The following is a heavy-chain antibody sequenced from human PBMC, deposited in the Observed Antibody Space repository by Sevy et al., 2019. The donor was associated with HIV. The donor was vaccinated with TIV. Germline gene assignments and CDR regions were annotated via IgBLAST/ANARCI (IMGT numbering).Heavy chain of an antibody. V-gene: IGHV3-15*01. Sequence: GGSLRLSCAASGFTFNNAWMSWVRQAPGKGLEWVGRIKSKSDGGTTEYAAPVKGRFTISRDDSKNTLYLQMNSLKTEDTAVYYCTQAQGYRDLPHGMDVWGQGTTVTVSS. D-gene: IGHD4-17*01. CDR3: TQAQGYRDLPHGMDV. CDR2: IKSKSDGGTT. J-gene: IGHJ6*01. CDR1: GFTFNNAW.